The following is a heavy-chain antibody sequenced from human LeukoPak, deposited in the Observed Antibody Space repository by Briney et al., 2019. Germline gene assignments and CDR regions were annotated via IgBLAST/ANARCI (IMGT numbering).Heavy chain of an antibody. CDR2: IDPSDSYT. Sequence: GESLKISCKGSGYSFTSYWISWVRQMPGKGLEWMGRIDPSDSYTNYSPSFQGHVTISADKSISTAYLQWSSLKASDTAMYYCARETDQLGYCSSTSCYLYWFDPWGQGTPVTVSS. V-gene: IGHV5-10-1*01. CDR1: GYSFTSYW. CDR3: ARETDQLGYCSSTSCYLYWFDP. J-gene: IGHJ5*02. D-gene: IGHD2-2*01.